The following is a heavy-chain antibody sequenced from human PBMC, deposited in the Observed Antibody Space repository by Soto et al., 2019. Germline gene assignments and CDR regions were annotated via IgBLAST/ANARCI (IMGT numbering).Heavy chain of an antibody. Sequence: GASLTITCKGSGYSFAAYWINWVRQLPGKGLEWMARIDPDDSYTIYSPSFQGHVTISADRSIGTAYLQWSSLKPSDTAIYYCARQRGAFDYWGQGTLVTVSS. D-gene: IGHD3-10*01. J-gene: IGHJ4*02. V-gene: IGHV5-10-1*01. CDR2: IDPDDSYT. CDR3: ARQRGAFDY. CDR1: GYSFAAYW.